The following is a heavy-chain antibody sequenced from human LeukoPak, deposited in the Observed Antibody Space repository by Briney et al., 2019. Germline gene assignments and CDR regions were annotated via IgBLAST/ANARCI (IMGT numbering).Heavy chain of an antibody. Sequence: GASVKVSCKASGYTFTRYGINWVRQAPGQGLEWMGRISAYNGYTNYAQKFHGRVTMTTDTSTSKAYMELRSLRSDDTAVYYCANSEDIVVVPDANFDYWGQGTLVTVSS. CDR2: ISAYNGYT. CDR1: GYTFTRYG. V-gene: IGHV1-18*01. CDR3: ANSEDIVVVPDANFDY. J-gene: IGHJ4*02. D-gene: IGHD2-2*01.